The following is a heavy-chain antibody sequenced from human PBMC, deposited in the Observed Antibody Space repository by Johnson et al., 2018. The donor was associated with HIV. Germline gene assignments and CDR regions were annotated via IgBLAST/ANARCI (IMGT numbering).Heavy chain of an antibody. CDR3: AKDTIAGVKGDSVI. CDR2: INSDGSST. Sequence: PFVHSRCGLLRSGGRRGRSCAGSRFSSSSYWMHWVRQAPGKGLVWVSRINSDGSSTSYADSVKGRFTISRDNAKNTLYLQMNSLRAEDTAVYYCAKDTIAGVKGDSVIWGQGTMVTVSS. D-gene: IGHD3-9*01. J-gene: IGHJ3*02. V-gene: IGHV3-74*01. CDR1: RFSSSSYW.